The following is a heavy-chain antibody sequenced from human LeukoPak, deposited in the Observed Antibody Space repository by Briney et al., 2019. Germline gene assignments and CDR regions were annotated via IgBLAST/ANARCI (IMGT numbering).Heavy chain of an antibody. V-gene: IGHV4-39*01. CDR3: ARQRCSSTSCRYYYYYMDV. Sequence: SETLFLTCTVSGGSISSSSYYWGWIRQPPGKGLEWIGSIHYSGNTYYNPSLKSRVTISVGTSKNQFSLKLTSVTAADTAVYYCARQRCSSTSCRYYYYYMDVWGKGTTVTVSS. CDR2: IHYSGNT. CDR1: GGSISSSSYY. J-gene: IGHJ6*03. D-gene: IGHD2-2*01.